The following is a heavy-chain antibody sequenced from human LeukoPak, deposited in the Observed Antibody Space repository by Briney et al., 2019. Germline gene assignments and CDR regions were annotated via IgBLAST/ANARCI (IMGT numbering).Heavy chain of an antibody. Sequence: SETLSLACTVSGHSLSSYYWSWIRQPPGEGLQWIGYIFYSGSTNYNASLRSRVAISVDTSKNQFSLRLTSVTAADTAVYYCAGRSGRYFDHWGQGALVTVSS. CDR2: IFYSGST. V-gene: IGHV4-59*01. J-gene: IGHJ4*02. CDR1: GHSLSSYY. D-gene: IGHD1-26*01. CDR3: AGRSGRYFDH.